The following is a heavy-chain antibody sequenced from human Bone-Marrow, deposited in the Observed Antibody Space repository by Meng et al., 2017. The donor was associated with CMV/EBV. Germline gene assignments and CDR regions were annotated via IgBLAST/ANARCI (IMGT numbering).Heavy chain of an antibody. D-gene: IGHD2-15*01. J-gene: IGHJ4*02. V-gene: IGHV1-18*01. CDR3: ARDRSNSDV. CDR1: VYNFVTFG. CDR2: IKPDKGDT. Sequence: TVPCKASVYNFVTFGMSWVRQAPGEGLEWMGWIKPDKGDTDYAQKFQDRITLTTDRSTNTVYMELRSLRSDDTAVYYCARDRSNSDVWGQGTLVTVSS.